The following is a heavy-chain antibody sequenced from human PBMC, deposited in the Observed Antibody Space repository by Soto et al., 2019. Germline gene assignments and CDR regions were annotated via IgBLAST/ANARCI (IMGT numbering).Heavy chain of an antibody. D-gene: IGHD3-9*01. J-gene: IGHJ6*02. CDR3: ARDALVLRYFDWLLSSSPPYGMDV. Sequence: PGGSLRLSCAASGFTFSSYWMSWVRQAPGKGLEWVANIKQDGSEKYYVDSVKGRFTISRDNAKNSLYLQMNSLRAEDTAVYYCARDALVLRYFDWLLSSSPPYGMDVWGQGTTVTVSS. V-gene: IGHV3-7*04. CDR1: GFTFSSYW. CDR2: IKQDGSEK.